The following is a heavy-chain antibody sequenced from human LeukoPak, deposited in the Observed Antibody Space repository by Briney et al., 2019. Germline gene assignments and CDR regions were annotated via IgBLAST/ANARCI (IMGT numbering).Heavy chain of an antibody. J-gene: IGHJ6*03. V-gene: IGHV4-34*01. CDR1: GGSFSGYY. CDR3: ARGASGWSSAYYYYYMDV. D-gene: IGHD6-19*01. Sequence: SETLSLTCAVYGGSFSGYYWSWIRLPPGKGLEWIGGVNHSGSTKYNPSLKSRVTISVDTSKNQFSLILSSVTAADTAVYYCARGASGWSSAYYYYYMDVWDKGTTVTVSS. CDR2: VNHSGST.